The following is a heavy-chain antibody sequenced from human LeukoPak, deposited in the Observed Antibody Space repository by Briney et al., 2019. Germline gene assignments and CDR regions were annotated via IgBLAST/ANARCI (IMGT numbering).Heavy chain of an antibody. CDR1: GGSFSGYY. Sequence: SETLSLTCAVYGGSFSGYYWSWIRQPPGKGLEWIGEINHSGSTNYNPSLKSRVTISVDTSKNQFSLKLSSVTAADTAVYYCARVRYDSSGYYYSSFDYWGQGTLVSVS. D-gene: IGHD3-22*01. CDR2: INHSGST. V-gene: IGHV4-34*01. CDR3: ARVRYDSSGYYYSSFDY. J-gene: IGHJ4*02.